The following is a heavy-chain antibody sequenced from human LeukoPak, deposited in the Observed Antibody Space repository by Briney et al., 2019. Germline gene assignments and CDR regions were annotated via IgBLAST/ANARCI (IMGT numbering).Heavy chain of an antibody. CDR1: GLSVSSNF. Sequence: GGSLRLSCAATGLSVSSNFMSWVRQAPGKGLEWVSAISGSGGSTYYADSVKGRFTISRDNSKNMLYLQMNSLRAEDTAVYYCAKNFWSDKYYYYYMDVWGKGTTVTVSS. J-gene: IGHJ6*03. V-gene: IGHV3-23*01. D-gene: IGHD3-3*01. CDR3: AKNFWSDKYYYYYMDV. CDR2: ISGSGGST.